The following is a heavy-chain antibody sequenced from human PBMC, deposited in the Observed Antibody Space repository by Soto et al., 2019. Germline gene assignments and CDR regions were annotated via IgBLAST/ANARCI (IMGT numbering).Heavy chain of an antibody. V-gene: IGHV1-18*04. Sequence: GASVKVSCKASGYTFTSYGISWVRQAPGQGLEWMGWISAYNGNTNYAQKLQGRVTMTTDTSTSTAYMELRSLRSDDTAVYYCARVALYTSPYDFCDYWGQGTLVTVSS. CDR2: ISAYNGNT. CDR3: ARVALYTSPYDFCDY. J-gene: IGHJ4*02. CDR1: GYTFTSYG. D-gene: IGHD3-3*01.